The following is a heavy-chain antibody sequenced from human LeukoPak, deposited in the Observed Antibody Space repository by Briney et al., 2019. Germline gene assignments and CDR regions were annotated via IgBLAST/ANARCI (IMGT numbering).Heavy chain of an antibody. V-gene: IGHV3-9*01. CDR1: GFTFDDYA. CDR3: AKDTAVTTSYYFDL. J-gene: IGHJ4*01. CDR2: ISWNSNAI. D-gene: IGHD4-17*01. Sequence: AGGSLRLSCAASGFTFDDYAMHWVRHAPGKGLEWVSGISWNSNAIDYADSVKGRFTISRDNAKNSLYLLMNSLRTEDTALYYCAKDTAVTTSYYFDLWGHGTLVTVSS.